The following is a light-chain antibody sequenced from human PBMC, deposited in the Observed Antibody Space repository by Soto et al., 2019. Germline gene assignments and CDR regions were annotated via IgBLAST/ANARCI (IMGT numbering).Light chain of an antibody. CDR1: QSVRSSY. CDR3: QQYGDSPL. Sequence: EMVLTQSPGTLPLSPGDIATLSCRASQSVRSSYLAWYQQKRVQAPRLLIYGASSRATGIPARFSGSGSGTDFTLTISRLAPEDFVVYYCQQYGDSPLFGGGTKVDIK. J-gene: IGKJ3*01. CDR2: GAS. V-gene: IGKV3-20*01.